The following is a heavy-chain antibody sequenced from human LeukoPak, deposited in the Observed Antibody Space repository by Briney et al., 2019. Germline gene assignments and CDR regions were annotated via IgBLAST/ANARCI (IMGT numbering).Heavy chain of an antibody. CDR3: ARDTDRTSSRHFDY. J-gene: IGHJ4*02. CDR1: GFTVSSYY. Sequence: GGSLRLSCAASGFTVSSYYMSWVRQAPGKGLEWVSVIYSSGSTYYADSVKGRFTISRDSSKNTLYLQMNSLRADDTAVYYCARDTDRTSSRHFDYWGQGTLVTVSS. V-gene: IGHV3-66*03. D-gene: IGHD6-6*01. CDR2: IYSSGST.